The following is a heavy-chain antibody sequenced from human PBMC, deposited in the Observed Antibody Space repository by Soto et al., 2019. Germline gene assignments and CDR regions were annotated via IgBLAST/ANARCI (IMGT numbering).Heavy chain of an antibody. CDR3: ARVPSSNYYGMDV. D-gene: IGHD1-26*01. Sequence: TLSLTCTVSGGSISSGGYYWSWIRQHPGKGLEWIGYIYYSGSTYYNPSLKSRVTISVDTSKNQFSLKLSSVTAADTAVYYCARVPSSNYYGMDVWGQGTTVTVS. V-gene: IGHV4-31*03. CDR2: IYYSGST. CDR1: GGSISSGGYY. J-gene: IGHJ6*02.